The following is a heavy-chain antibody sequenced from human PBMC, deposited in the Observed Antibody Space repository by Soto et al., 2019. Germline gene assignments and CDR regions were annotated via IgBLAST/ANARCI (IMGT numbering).Heavy chain of an antibody. CDR3: ARDQVCSGGSCYYSYYGMEV. CDR1: GYTFTSYG. J-gene: IGHJ6*01. CDR2: ISAYNGNT. Sequence: ASVKVSCKASGYTFTSYGISWVRQAPGQGLEWMGWISAYNGNTNYAQKLQGRVTMTTDTSTSTAYMELRSLRSDDTAVYYCARDQVCSGGSCYYSYYGMEVWGQGTTVNVSS. V-gene: IGHV1-18*01. D-gene: IGHD2-15*01.